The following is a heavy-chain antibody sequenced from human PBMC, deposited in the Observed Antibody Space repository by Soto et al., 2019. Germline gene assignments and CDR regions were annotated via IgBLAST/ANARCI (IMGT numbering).Heavy chain of an antibody. CDR2: ISYDGSSK. J-gene: IGHJ4*02. CDR1: GFTFSSYG. D-gene: IGHD6-13*01. Sequence: QVQLVESGGGVVQPGRSLRLSCAASGFTFSSYGMHWVRQAPGKGLEWVAVISYDGSSKYYADSVKGRFTISRDNSKNTLHLQMNSLGGEDAAVYYCARNPTRGVSRYDFDFWGQGTLVTVSS. CDR3: ARNPTRGVSRYDFDF. V-gene: IGHV3-30*03.